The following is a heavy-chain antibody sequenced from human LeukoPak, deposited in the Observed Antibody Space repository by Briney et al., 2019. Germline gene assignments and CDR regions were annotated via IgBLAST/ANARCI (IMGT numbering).Heavy chain of an antibody. CDR3: ASYYDYVWGSYFLVY. Sequence: SETLSLTCTVSGASISSYYWSWIRQSPGKGLEWIGYIYYSGRTNYNPSLKSRVTISVDTSKNQFSLKLSSVTAADTAVYYCASYYDYVWGSYFLVYWGQGTLVTVSS. CDR2: IYYSGRT. CDR1: GASISSYY. D-gene: IGHD3-16*01. V-gene: IGHV4-59*01. J-gene: IGHJ4*02.